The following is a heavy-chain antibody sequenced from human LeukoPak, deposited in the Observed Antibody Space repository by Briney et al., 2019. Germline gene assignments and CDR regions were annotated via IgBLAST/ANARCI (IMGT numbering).Heavy chain of an antibody. Sequence: GESLKISCKGSGYTFTTYWIGWVRQMPGKGLEWMGIIYPGDSDSRYSPSFQGQVSFSADKSINTAYLQWSSLRASDAAMYFCARGDGDYDYWGQGTLVTVSS. D-gene: IGHD4-17*01. J-gene: IGHJ4*02. CDR2: IYPGDSDS. CDR1: GYTFTTYW. V-gene: IGHV5-51*01. CDR3: ARGDGDYDY.